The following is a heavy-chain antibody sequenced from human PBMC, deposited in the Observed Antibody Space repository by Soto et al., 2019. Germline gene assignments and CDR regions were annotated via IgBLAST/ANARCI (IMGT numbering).Heavy chain of an antibody. J-gene: IGHJ5*02. Sequence: TLSLTCTVSGGSISSGGYYWSWIRQHPGKGLEWIGYIYYSGRTXYXXXXXSRVXIAVDTTENQFSLKLTSVTAADTSVYYCARGSFASSSSWFDPWGRGTMGTVSS. CDR2: IYYSGRT. CDR3: ARGSFASSSSWFDP. V-gene: IGHV4-31*03. CDR1: GGSISSGGYY. D-gene: IGHD6-6*01.